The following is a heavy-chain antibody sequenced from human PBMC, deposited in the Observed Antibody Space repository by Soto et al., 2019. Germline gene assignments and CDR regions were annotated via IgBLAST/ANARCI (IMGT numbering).Heavy chain of an antibody. J-gene: IGHJ4*02. D-gene: IGHD1-7*01. Sequence: ASVKVSCKASGYTFTSYGISWVRQAPGQGLEWMGWISAYNGNTNYAQKLQGRVTMTTDTSTSTAYMELRSLRSDDTAVYYCARGQRLTGTMTHPDYWGQGTLVTVSS. CDR3: ARGQRLTGTMTHPDY. V-gene: IGHV1-18*01. CDR2: ISAYNGNT. CDR1: GYTFTSYG.